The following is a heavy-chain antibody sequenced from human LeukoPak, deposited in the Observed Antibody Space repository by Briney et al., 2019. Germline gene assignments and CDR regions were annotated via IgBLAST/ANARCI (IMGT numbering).Heavy chain of an antibody. V-gene: IGHV5-51*01. J-gene: IGHJ6*04. D-gene: IGHD3-10*01. CDR3: ASSYYYGSGSYFHYGMDV. CDR2: IYPGDSDT. Sequence: GESRKISCKGSGYSFTSYWIGWVRQMPGKGLEWMGIIYPGDSDTRYSPSFQGQVTISADKSISTAYLQWSSLKASDTATYYCASSYYYGSGSYFHYGMDVWGKGTTVTVSS. CDR1: GYSFTSYW.